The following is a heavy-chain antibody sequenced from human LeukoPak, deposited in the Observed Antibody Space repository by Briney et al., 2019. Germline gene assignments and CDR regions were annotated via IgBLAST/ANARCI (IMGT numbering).Heavy chain of an antibody. V-gene: IGHV4-59*01. CDR2: IYYSGST. D-gene: IGHD4-23*01. CDR3: ARDPSDYGGNSGFDY. CDR1: GGSISSYY. Sequence: SETLSLTCTVSGGSISSYYWSWIRQPPGKGLEWIGYIYYSGSTNYNPSLKSRATISVDTSKNQFSLKLSSVTAADTAVYYCARDPSDYGGNSGFDYWGQGTLVTVSS. J-gene: IGHJ4*02.